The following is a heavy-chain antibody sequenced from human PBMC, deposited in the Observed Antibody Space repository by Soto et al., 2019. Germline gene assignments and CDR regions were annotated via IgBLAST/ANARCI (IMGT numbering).Heavy chain of an antibody. V-gene: IGHV3-30-3*01. D-gene: IGHD2-15*01. CDR1: GFTFSSYA. J-gene: IGHJ6*02. CDR3: ARDHVVVAATFRASYYGMDV. CDR2: ISYDGSNK. Sequence: QVQLVESGGGVVQPGRSLRLSCAASGFTFSSYAMHWVRQAPGKGLEGVAVISYDGSNKYYADSVKGRFTISRDNSKHTLYMQMNILRSEDTAVYYCARDHVVVAATFRASYYGMDVWGQGTTVTVSS.